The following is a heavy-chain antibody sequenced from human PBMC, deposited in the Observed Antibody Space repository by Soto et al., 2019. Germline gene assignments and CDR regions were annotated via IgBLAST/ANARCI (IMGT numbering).Heavy chain of an antibody. Sequence: GGSLRLSCIASGFTFGYYAMSWFRQAPGKGLEWVGFIRSKAYGGTTEYAASVKGRFTISRDDSKSIAYLQMNSLKTEDTAVYYCTRCHDLFCYYYGMDVWGQGTTVTVSS. CDR3: TRCHDLFCYYYGMDV. V-gene: IGHV3-49*03. J-gene: IGHJ6*02. CDR2: IRSKAYGGTT. CDR1: GFTFGYYA.